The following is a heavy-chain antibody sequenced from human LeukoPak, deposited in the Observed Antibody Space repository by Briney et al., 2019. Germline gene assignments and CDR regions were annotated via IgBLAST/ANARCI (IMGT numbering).Heavy chain of an antibody. CDR3: ARPPYYGSGSYYFDY. D-gene: IGHD3-10*01. Sequence: PSETLSLTCTVSGGSISSYYWSWIRQPPGKGLEWIGYIYYSGSTNYNPSLKSRVTISVDTSKNQFSLKLSSVTAADTAVYYCARPPYYGSGSYYFDYGGQEPLVTVSS. CDR2: IYYSGST. CDR1: GGSISSYY. V-gene: IGHV4-59*08. J-gene: IGHJ4*02.